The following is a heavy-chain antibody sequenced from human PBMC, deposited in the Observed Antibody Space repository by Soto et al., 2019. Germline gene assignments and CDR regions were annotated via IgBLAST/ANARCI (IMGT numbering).Heavy chain of an antibody. Sequence: PGGSLKISCKGSGYSFTSYWIGWVRQMPGKGLEWMGIIYPCDSDTRYSPSFQGQVTISADKSISTAYLQWSSLKASDTAMYYCARGCARGGSCYYYYYGIDVWGQGTTVTVSS. CDR1: GYSFTSYW. CDR3: ARGCARGGSCYYYYYGIDV. V-gene: IGHV5-51*01. D-gene: IGHD2-15*01. J-gene: IGHJ6*02. CDR2: IYPCDSDT.